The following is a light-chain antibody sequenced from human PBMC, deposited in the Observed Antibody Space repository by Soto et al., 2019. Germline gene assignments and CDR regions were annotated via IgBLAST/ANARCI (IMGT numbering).Light chain of an antibody. CDR1: SSDDGGYNY. Sequence: QSVLTQPPSASGSPGQSVTISCIGTSSDDGGYNYVSWYQQHPGKAPKLMIYAVSKRPSGVPDRFSGSKSGNTASLTVSGLEAEDEADYYCSSYAASNNLGVFGGGTKLTVL. J-gene: IGLJ2*01. CDR3: SSYAASNNLGV. V-gene: IGLV2-8*01. CDR2: AVS.